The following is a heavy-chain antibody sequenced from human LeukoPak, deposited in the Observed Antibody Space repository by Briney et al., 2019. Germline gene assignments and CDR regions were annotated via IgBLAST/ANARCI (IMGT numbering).Heavy chain of an antibody. D-gene: IGHD3-10*01. Sequence: PSETLSLTCAVSGGSISSGGYSWSWIRQPPGKGLEWIGYIYHSGSTYYNPSLKSRVTISVDTSKNQFSLKLSSVTAADTAVYYCARGSDYYGSGRYYYGMDVWGQGTTVTVSS. V-gene: IGHV4-30-2*01. CDR2: IYHSGST. J-gene: IGHJ6*02. CDR3: ARGSDYYGSGRYYYGMDV. CDR1: GGSISSGGYS.